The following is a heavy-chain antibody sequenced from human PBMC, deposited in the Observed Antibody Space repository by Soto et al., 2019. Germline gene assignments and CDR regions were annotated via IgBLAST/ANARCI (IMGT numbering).Heavy chain of an antibody. CDR3: ARLHRKIKGPNRGYYYYGMDV. CDR2: IYYSGST. Sequence: KPSETLSLTCTVSGGSISSSSYYWGWIRQPPGKGLEWIGSIYYSGSTYYNPSLKSRVTISVDTSKNQFSLKLSSVTAADTAVYYCARLHRKIKGPNRGYYYYGMDVWGQGTTVTVSS. V-gene: IGHV4-39*01. D-gene: IGHD3-10*01. CDR1: GGSISSSSYY. J-gene: IGHJ6*02.